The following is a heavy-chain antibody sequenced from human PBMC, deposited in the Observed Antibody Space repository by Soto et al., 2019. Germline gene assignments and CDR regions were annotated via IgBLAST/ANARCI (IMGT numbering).Heavy chain of an antibody. J-gene: IGHJ6*02. CDR3: ARDIDNRDYYYGLDV. D-gene: IGHD1-20*01. V-gene: IGHV3-48*03. CDR2: ISNSGNTI. Sequence: HPGGSLRLSCVASGFVFKNYEMNWVRQAPGKGLEWISYISNSGNTIYVADSMRGRFTISRDNAKNSLFLQMNGLRADDTAVYYCARDIDNRDYYYGLDVWGQGTTVTV. CDR1: GFVFKNYE.